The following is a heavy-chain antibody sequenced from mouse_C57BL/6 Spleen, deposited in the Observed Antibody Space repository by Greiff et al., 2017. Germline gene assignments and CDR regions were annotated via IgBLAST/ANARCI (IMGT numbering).Heavy chain of an antibody. D-gene: IGHD3-1*01. J-gene: IGHJ2*01. V-gene: IGHV1-50*01. Sequence: QVQLKQPGAELVKPGASVKLSCKASGYTFTSYWMQWVKQRPGQGLEWIGEIDPSDSYTNYNQKFKGKATLTVDTSSSTAYMQLSSLTSEDSAVYYCASGDYGDYWGQGTTLTVSS. CDR1: GYTFTSYW. CDR3: ASGDYGDY. CDR2: IDPSDSYT.